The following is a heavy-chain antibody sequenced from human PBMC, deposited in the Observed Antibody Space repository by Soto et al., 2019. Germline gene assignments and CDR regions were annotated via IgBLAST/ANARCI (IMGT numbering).Heavy chain of an antibody. CDR1: GGSFSGYY. CDR2: INHSGST. D-gene: IGHD1-26*01. Sequence: SETLSLTCAVYGGSFSGYYWSWIRQPPGKGLEWIGEINHSGSTNYNPSLTSRVTISVDTSKNQFSLKLSSVTAADTAVYYCARVREPLTGGPWFDPWGQGTLVNVSS. CDR3: ARVREPLTGGPWFDP. V-gene: IGHV4-34*01. J-gene: IGHJ5*02.